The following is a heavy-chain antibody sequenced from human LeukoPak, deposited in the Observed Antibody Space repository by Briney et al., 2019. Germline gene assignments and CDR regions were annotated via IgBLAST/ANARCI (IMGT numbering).Heavy chain of an antibody. J-gene: IGHJ4*02. CDR2: IYYSGST. Sequence: SETLSLTCTVSGGSVSSGSYYWSWIRQPPGKGLEWIGYIYYSGSTNYNPSLKSRVTISVDTSKNQLSLKLSSVTAADTAVYYCARDSGTLRDYWGQGTLVTVSS. V-gene: IGHV4-61*01. CDR3: ARDSGTLRDY. CDR1: GGSVSSGSYY. D-gene: IGHD1-26*01.